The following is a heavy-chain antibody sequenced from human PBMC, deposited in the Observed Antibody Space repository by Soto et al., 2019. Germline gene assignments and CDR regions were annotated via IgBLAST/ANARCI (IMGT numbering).Heavy chain of an antibody. J-gene: IGHJ3*02. V-gene: IGHV4-31*03. CDR3: ARDLTYYYDSSWGHDAFDI. CDR2: IYYSGST. D-gene: IGHD3-22*01. CDR1: GGSISSGGYY. Sequence: SETLSLTCTVSGGSISSGGYYWSWIRQHPGKGLEWIGYIYYSGSTYYNPSLKSRVTISVDTSKNQFSLKLSSVTAAYTAVYYCARDLTYYYDSSWGHDAFDIWGQGTMVTVSS.